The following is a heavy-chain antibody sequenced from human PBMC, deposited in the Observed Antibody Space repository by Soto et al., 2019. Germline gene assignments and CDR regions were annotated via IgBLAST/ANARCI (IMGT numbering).Heavy chain of an antibody. D-gene: IGHD3-9*01. CDR1: GYTFTSYA. J-gene: IGHJ4*02. Sequence: QVQLVQSGAEVKKPGASVKDSCKASGYTFTSYAMHWVRQAPGQRLEWMGWINAGNGNTKYSQKFQGRVTITRDTSASTAYMELGSLRSEDTAVYYCARVTGYYAPDYWGQGTLVTVSS. CDR2: INAGNGNT. CDR3: ARVTGYYAPDY. V-gene: IGHV1-3*01.